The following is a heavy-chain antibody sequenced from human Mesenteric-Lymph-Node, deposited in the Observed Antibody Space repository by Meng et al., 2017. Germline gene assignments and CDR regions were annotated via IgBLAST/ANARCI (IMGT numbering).Heavy chain of an antibody. CDR3: ARGKQDAWELLAY. CDR2: IDDSGST. CDR1: GGSISSGGYY. D-gene: IGHD1-26*01. V-gene: IGHV4-31*03. Sequence: QVQLQESGPGLVKPSQTLSLTCPVSGGSISSGGYYWSWIRQHPGKGLEWIGDIDDSGSTNYNPSLNSRISISLDKSKNHFSLKVNSVTAADTAVYYCARGKQDAWELLAYWGQGALVTVSS. J-gene: IGHJ4*02.